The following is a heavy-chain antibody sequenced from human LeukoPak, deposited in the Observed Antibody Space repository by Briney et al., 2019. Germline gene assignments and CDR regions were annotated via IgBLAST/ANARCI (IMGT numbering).Heavy chain of an antibody. J-gene: IGHJ4*02. CDR3: ARAGYYGSGSYYSFDY. D-gene: IGHD3-10*01. Sequence: SSETLSLTCTVSGGSIGSYYWSWIRQPAGKGLEWIGRIYTSGSTNYNPSLKSRVTISVDTSKNQFSLKLSSVTAADTAVYYCARAGYYGSGSYYSFDYWGQGTLVTVSS. CDR2: IYTSGST. CDR1: GGSIGSYY. V-gene: IGHV4-4*07.